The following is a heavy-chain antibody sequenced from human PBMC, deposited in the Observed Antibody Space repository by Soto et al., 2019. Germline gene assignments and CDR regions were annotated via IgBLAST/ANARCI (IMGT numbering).Heavy chain of an antibody. CDR2: LHLTASYH. CDR3: ARIDDT. CDR1: GYSFTRCW. Sequence: VESLTICCNDSGYSFTRCWIMWVRQMPGKGLEAPARLHLTASYHNYSPSFQGHVTISANKSISTAFLPWSSLQSSDTSLYYCARIDDTWGQGTMVTVSS. J-gene: IGHJ4*02. D-gene: IGHD3-22*01. V-gene: IGHV5-10-1*01.